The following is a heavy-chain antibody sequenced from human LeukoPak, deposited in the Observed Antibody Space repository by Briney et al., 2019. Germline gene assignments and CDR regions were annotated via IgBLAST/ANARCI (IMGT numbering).Heavy chain of an antibody. CDR2: ISGSGKTI. Sequence: PGGSLRLSCAASEFTFSTYEMNWVRQAPGKGLEWLSHISGSGKTIYYGVSAKGRFTISRDNAKNSVFLQMNSLRADDTAVYYCVRDRFLEWLPMPGKEFDYWGQGTLVTVSS. CDR3: VRDRFLEWLPMPGKEFDY. J-gene: IGHJ4*02. D-gene: IGHD3-3*01. CDR1: EFTFSTYE. V-gene: IGHV3-48*03.